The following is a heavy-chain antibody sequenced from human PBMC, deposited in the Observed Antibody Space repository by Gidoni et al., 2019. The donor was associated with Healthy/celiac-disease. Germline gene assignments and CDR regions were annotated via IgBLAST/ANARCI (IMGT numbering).Heavy chain of an antibody. CDR2: IIPIFGTA. Sequence: QVQLVQSGAEVKKPGSSVKVSCKASVGTFSSYAISWVRQAPGQGLEWMGGIIPIFGTANYAQKFQGRVTITADKSTSTAYMELSSLRSEDTAVYYCARARRNSSPTYYYYGMDVWGQGTTVIRLL. J-gene: IGHJ6*02. D-gene: IGHD6-6*01. V-gene: IGHV1-69*06. CDR3: ARARRNSSPTYYYYGMDV. CDR1: VGTFSSYA.